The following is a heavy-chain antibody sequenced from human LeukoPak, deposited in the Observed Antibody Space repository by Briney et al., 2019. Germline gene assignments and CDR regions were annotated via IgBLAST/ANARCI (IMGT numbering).Heavy chain of an antibody. CDR3: ARDGGLYGGNYFDY. CDR1: GGSISSYY. CDR2: MYNSGST. V-gene: IGHV4-59*01. J-gene: IGHJ4*02. D-gene: IGHD4-23*01. Sequence: PSETLSLTCAVSGGSISSYYCSWIRQPPGNGLEWIGYMYNSGSTNYNPSLKSRVTISVDTSKNQFSLKLSSVTAADTAVYYCARDGGLYGGNYFDYWGQGTLVTVSS.